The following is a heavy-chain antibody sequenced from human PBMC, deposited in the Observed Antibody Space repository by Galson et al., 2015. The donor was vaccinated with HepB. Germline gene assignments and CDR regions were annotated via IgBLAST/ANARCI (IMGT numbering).Heavy chain of an antibody. CDR3: ARYRRWELPFDY. Sequence: LTCTVSGGSITSSGYYRSWIRQHPGKGLEWIGYIYYSGSTYYNPSLKSRVTISIDTSKNQFSLKLSSVTAADTAVYYCARYRRWELPFDYWGQGTLVTVSS. J-gene: IGHJ4*02. V-gene: IGHV4-31*03. CDR1: GGSITSSGYY. CDR2: IYYSGST. D-gene: IGHD3-10*01.